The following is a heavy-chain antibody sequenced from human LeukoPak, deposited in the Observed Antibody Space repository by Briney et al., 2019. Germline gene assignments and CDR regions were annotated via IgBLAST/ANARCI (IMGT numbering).Heavy chain of an antibody. V-gene: IGHV3-11*01. Sequence: GGSLRLSCAPSGFTFSVYYMSWIRPAPGKGLEWVSYIISSGSTIYYADSVKGRFTISRDNAKNSLYLQMNSLRAEDTAVYYCARVSLGSGSYLGYYYYGMDVWGQGTTVTVSS. CDR3: ARVSLGSGSYLGYYYYGMDV. J-gene: IGHJ6*02. D-gene: IGHD3-10*01. CDR1: GFTFSVYY. CDR2: IISSGSTI.